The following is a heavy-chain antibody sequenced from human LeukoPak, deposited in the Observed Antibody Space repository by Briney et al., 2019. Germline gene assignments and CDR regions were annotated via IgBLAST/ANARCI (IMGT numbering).Heavy chain of an antibody. CDR2: FSPGGST. V-gene: IGHV4-59*03. D-gene: IGHD6-19*01. J-gene: IGHJ4*02. CDR3: ARRYSSGWVFDS. CDR1: GASISSCF. Sequence: PSEALSPTCKVSGASISSCFWSWIRQPPGKGLEWIGYFSPGGSTKYNPSLRSRVTILEDTAKNQLSLKLTSVTPADTAVYFCARRYSSGWVFDSWGRGTLVSVSS.